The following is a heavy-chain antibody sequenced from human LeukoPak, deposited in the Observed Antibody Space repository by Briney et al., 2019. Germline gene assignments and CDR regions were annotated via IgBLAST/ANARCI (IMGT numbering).Heavy chain of an antibody. D-gene: IGHD3-9*01. CDR1: GFTFDDYA. Sequence: GRSLRLSCAASGFTFDDYAMHWVRQAPGKGLDWVSGISWNSGSIGYADSVKGRFTISRDNAKNSLYLQMNSLRAEDMALYYCAKDNDDILTGLLDYWGQGTLVTLSS. J-gene: IGHJ4*02. V-gene: IGHV3-9*03. CDR2: ISWNSGSI. CDR3: AKDNDDILTGLLDY.